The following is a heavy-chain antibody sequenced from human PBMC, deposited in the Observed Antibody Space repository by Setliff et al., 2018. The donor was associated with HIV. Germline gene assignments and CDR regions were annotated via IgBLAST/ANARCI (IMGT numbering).Heavy chain of an antibody. Sequence: ASVKVSCKASGYTFINYDTYWVRQTTGQGLEWMGWMNPDSGNTGYAQKFQGRVTMTRNTSISTAYMDLSSLRSEDTAVYYCARGLPDCSGGNCHPYRFDYWGQGTLVTVSS. J-gene: IGHJ4*02. CDR2: MNPDSGNT. V-gene: IGHV1-8*02. D-gene: IGHD2-15*01. CDR1: GYTFINYD. CDR3: ARGLPDCSGGNCHPYRFDY.